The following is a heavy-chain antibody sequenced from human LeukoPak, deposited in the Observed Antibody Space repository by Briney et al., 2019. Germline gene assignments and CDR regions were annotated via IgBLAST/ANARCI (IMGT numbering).Heavy chain of an antibody. CDR3: AYCGGDCPDAFDI. CDR1: GFTFSSYS. CDR2: ISSSGSYI. V-gene: IGHV3-21*01. J-gene: IGHJ3*02. D-gene: IGHD2-21*02. Sequence: GGSLRLSCAASGFTFSSYSMNWVRQAPGRGLEWVSSISSSGSYINYADSVKGRLTISRDNAKNSLYLQMDSLRAEDTAVYYCAYCGGDCPDAFDIWGQGTMVTVSS.